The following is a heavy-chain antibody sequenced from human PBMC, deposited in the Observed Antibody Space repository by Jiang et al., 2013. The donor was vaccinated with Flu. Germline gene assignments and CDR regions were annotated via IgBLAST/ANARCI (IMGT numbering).Heavy chain of an antibody. CDR1: GVSINNDH. CDR3: ARRKVIGQRCDSTNCVEDSWLDP. Sequence: PGLVKPSETLSLTCTVSGVSINNDHWSWIRQPPGKGLEWIGHVHYSGNTNYNPFLESRVTISIDMSNNQFSLKLSSMSAADTAVYFCARRKVIGQRCDSTNCVEDSWLDPWGQGTLVTVSS. J-gene: IGHJ5*02. V-gene: IGHV4-59*08. CDR2: VHYSGNT. D-gene: IGHD2-2*01.